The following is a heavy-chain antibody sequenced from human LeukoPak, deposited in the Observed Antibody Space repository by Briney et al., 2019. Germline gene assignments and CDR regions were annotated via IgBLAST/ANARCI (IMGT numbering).Heavy chain of an antibody. Sequence: GESLKISCKGSVYSFTIYWIGWVRQMPGKGLEWMGIIYPGDSDTRYSPSFQSQVPISADKSISHAYLPWSSLTASETAMYSRARRYCSSTRCYYXFXXWGQXXLVT. CDR3: ARRYCSSTRCYYXFXX. CDR2: IYPGDSDT. V-gene: IGHV5-51*01. CDR1: VYSFTIYW. D-gene: IGHD2-2*01. J-gene: IGHJ4*02.